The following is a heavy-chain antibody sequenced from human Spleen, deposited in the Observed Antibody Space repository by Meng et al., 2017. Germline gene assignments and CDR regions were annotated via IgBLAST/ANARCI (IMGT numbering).Heavy chain of an antibody. D-gene: IGHD1-26*01. CDR2: INPNSGGT. J-gene: IGHJ4*02. CDR3: ARAYSGSSPALYYFDY. Sequence: QVQRVQSGAEVKKPGASVKVPCKASGYTFTGYYMHWVRQAPGQGLEWMGRINPNSGGTNYAQKFQGRVTMTRDTSISTAYMELSRLRSDDTAVYYCARAYSGSSPALYYFDYWGQGTLVTVSS. CDR1: GYTFTGYY. V-gene: IGHV1-2*06.